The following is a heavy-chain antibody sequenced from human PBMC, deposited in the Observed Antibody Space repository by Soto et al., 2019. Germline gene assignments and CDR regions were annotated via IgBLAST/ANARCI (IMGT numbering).Heavy chain of an antibody. V-gene: IGHV3-15*01. J-gene: IGHJ5*02. D-gene: IGHD4-17*01. CDR3: TTDPDYGGHDP. CDR1: VFTFINAW. CDR2: IKSKTDGGTT. Sequence: PGWSLRLSCASSVFTFINAWMSWVRQAPGKGLEWVGRIKSKTDGGTTDYAAPVKGRFTISRDDSKNTLYLQMNSLKTEDTAVYYCTTDPDYGGHDPWGQGTLVTVS.